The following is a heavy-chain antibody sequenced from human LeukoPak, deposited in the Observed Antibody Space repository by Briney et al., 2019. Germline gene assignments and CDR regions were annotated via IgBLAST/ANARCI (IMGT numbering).Heavy chain of an antibody. V-gene: IGHV3-21*01. CDR1: GFAFSTYS. J-gene: IGHJ4*02. Sequence: PGGSLRLSCAASGFAFSTYSMNWARQAPGKGLEWVSSITSTSSYIYYADSVKGRFTISRDNAKNSLYLQMNTLRAEDTAVYYCARVAGGSHHFDYWGQGTLVTVSS. D-gene: IGHD1-26*01. CDR2: ITSTSSYI. CDR3: ARVAGGSHHFDY.